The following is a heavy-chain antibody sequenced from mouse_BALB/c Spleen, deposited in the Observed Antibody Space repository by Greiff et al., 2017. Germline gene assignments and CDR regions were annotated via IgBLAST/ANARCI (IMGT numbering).Heavy chain of an antibody. CDR1: GFSLTDYG. V-gene: IGHV2-6-5*01. D-gene: IGHD3-2*01. Sequence: VQLVESGPGLVAPSQSLSITCTVSGFSLTDYGVSWIRQPPGKGLEWLGVIWGGGSTYYNSALKSRLSISKDNSKSQVFLKMNSLQTDDTAMYYCAKLRQLGLRYAMDYWGQGTSVTVSS. CDR3: AKLRQLGLRYAMDY. CDR2: IWGGGST. J-gene: IGHJ4*01.